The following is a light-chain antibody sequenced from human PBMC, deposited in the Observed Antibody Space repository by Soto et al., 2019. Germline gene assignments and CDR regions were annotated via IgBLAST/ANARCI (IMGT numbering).Light chain of an antibody. Sequence: EIVLTQSPGTLSLSPGERATLSCRASQSVSSSYLAWYQQKPGQAPRLLIFGASNRANGIPDRFSGSGSGTDFTLTISRLEPEDFAVFYCQQYGSSPLTLGGGTKVEIK. J-gene: IGKJ4*01. V-gene: IGKV3-20*01. CDR3: QQYGSSPLT. CDR1: QSVSSSY. CDR2: GAS.